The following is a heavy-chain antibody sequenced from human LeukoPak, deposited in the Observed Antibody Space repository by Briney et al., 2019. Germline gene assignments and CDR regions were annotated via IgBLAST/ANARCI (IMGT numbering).Heavy chain of an antibody. Sequence: PGRSLRLSCAASGFTFDDYAMHWVRQAPGKGLEWVSGISWNSGSIGYADSVKGRFTISRDNAKNSLYLQMNSLRAEDTALYYCAKDKGGYCSSTSCSSDYWGQGTLVTVSS. D-gene: IGHD2-2*01. J-gene: IGHJ4*02. V-gene: IGHV3-9*01. CDR3: AKDKGGYCSSTSCSSDY. CDR2: ISWNSGSI. CDR1: GFTFDDYA.